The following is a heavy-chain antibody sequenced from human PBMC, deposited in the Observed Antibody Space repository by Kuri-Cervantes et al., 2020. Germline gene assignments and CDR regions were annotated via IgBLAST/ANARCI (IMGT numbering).Heavy chain of an antibody. J-gene: IGHJ4*02. CDR1: GFTFSSYS. D-gene: IGHD5-18*01. CDR3: VRGDTGSAGTWCFDY. CDR2: INSASNKI. V-gene: IGHV3-48*02. Sequence: LSLTCAASGFTFSSYSMNWVRQAPGMGLEWISYINSASNKIYYAGSVKGRFTISTDNADDSLFLQMSSLRDEDTAVYYCVRGDTGSAGTWCFDYWGQGTLVTVSS.